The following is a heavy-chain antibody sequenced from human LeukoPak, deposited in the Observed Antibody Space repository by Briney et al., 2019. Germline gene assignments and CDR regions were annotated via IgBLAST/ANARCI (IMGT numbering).Heavy chain of an antibody. CDR1: GYTFTSYG. CDR3: ARDRASSWYLEGYYYYGMDV. D-gene: IGHD6-13*01. CDR2: INPNSGGT. Sequence: GASVKVSCKASGYTFTSYGISWVRQAPGQGLEWMGWINPNSGGTNYAQKFQGWVTMTRDTSISTAYMELSRLRSDDTAVYYCARDRASSWYLEGYYYYGMDVWGQGTTVTVSS. V-gene: IGHV1-2*04. J-gene: IGHJ6*02.